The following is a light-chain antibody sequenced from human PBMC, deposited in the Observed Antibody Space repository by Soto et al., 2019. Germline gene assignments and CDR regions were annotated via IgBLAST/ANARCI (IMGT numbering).Light chain of an antibody. Sequence: QSALTQPASVSGSPGQSITISCTGTSSDVGGYNYVSWYQQHPGKAPKLMIYDVSNRPSGVSNRFSGSKSGNTASLTISGLQAEDEADHYCSSYTSSSPPYVFGTGTKLTVL. CDR3: SSYTSSSPPYV. CDR2: DVS. J-gene: IGLJ1*01. V-gene: IGLV2-14*01. CDR1: SSDVGGYNY.